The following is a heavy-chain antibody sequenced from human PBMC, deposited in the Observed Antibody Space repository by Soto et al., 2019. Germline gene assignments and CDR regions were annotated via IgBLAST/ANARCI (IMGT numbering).Heavy chain of an antibody. D-gene: IGHD3-3*01. CDR3: ARLSYDFWSGYYGMDV. CDR1: GFTFSSYG. V-gene: IGHV3-33*01. Sequence: QVQLVESGGGVVQPGRSLRLSCAASGFTFSSYGMHWVHQAPGKGLEWVAVIWYDGSNKYYADSVKGRFTISRDNSKNTLYLQMNSLRAEDTAVYYCARLSYDFWSGYYGMDVWGQGTTVTVSS. J-gene: IGHJ6*02. CDR2: IWYDGSNK.